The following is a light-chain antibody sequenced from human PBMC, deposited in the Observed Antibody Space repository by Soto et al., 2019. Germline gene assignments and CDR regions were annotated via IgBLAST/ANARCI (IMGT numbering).Light chain of an antibody. CDR2: DAS. CDR1: QSVSSY. V-gene: IGKV3-11*01. Sequence: QSPATLSLSPGERATLSCRASQSVSSYLAWYQQKPGQAPRLLIYDASNRATGIPARFSGSGSGTDFTLTISSLEPEDFAGLCGERRSNGLPIT. CDR3: ERRSNGLPIT. J-gene: IGKJ5*01.